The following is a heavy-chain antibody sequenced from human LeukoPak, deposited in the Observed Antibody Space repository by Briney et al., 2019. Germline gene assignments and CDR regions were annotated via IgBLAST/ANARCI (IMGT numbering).Heavy chain of an antibody. Sequence: GGSLRLSCAASGFTVSSNYMNWVRQAPGKGLEWVSVIYTGGTTYYADSVKGRFTISRDNSKNTLFLQTNSLRAEDTAVYYCARQDIVVVVAAPSRGMDVWGQGTTVTVSS. J-gene: IGHJ6*02. D-gene: IGHD2-15*01. CDR1: GFTVSSNY. CDR2: IYTGGTT. V-gene: IGHV3-66*04. CDR3: ARQDIVVVVAAPSRGMDV.